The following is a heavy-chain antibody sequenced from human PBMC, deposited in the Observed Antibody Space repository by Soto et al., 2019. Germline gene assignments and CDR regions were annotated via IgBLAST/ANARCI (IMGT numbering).Heavy chain of an antibody. CDR2: ISGSGGST. Sequence: EVQLLESGGGLVQPGGSLRLSCAASGFTFSSYAMSWVRQAPGKGLDWVSNISGSGGSTYYADSVKGRFTISRDNSKNTLHLQMNSLRVEDTAVYYCAKRGRGAVAFDYWGHGTLVTVSS. CDR1: GFTFSSYA. CDR3: AKRGRGAVAFDY. V-gene: IGHV3-23*01. D-gene: IGHD6-19*01. J-gene: IGHJ4*01.